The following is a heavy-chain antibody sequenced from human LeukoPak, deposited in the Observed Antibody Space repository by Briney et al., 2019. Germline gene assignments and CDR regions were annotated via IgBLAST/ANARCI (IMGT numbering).Heavy chain of an antibody. CDR3: ARDESPSYYHDSSGYYSY. CDR2: ISSSSSTI. J-gene: IGHJ4*02. D-gene: IGHD3-22*01. V-gene: IGHV3-48*04. CDR1: GFTFSGYS. Sequence: PGGSLRLTCAASGFTFSGYSMNWVRHAPGKGLEWVSYISSSSSTIYYADSVKGRFTISRDNAKNSLYLQMNSLRAEDTAVYYCARDESPSYYHDSSGYYSYWGQGTLVTVSS.